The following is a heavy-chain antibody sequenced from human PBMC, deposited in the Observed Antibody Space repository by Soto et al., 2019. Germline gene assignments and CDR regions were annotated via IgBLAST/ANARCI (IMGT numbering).Heavy chain of an antibody. Sequence: QVQLVQSGAEVKKPGSSVKVACKASGGTFSSYAISWVRQSPGQGLEWMGGIIPIFGTANYAQKFQGRVTITAEESTGTDYMELSRLRSADTAVDYCVLGWGGEIHSPLYYDYGMDVWGQGTTVTVSS. D-gene: IGHD3-16*01. CDR2: IIPIFGTA. CDR3: VLGWGGEIHSPLYYDYGMDV. CDR1: GGTFSSYA. J-gene: IGHJ6*02. V-gene: IGHV1-69*01.